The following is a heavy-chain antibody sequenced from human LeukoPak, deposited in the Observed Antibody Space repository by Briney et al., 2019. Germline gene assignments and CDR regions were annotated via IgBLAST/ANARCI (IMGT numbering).Heavy chain of an antibody. CDR3: ARGRRILVGNTNAGDYFDF. D-gene: IGHD1-26*01. V-gene: IGHV1-2*02. CDR2: IKPNSGGT. CDR1: GYTFTDYY. J-gene: IGHJ4*02. Sequence: ASVKVSCKASGYTFTDYYIHWVRQAPGQGLEWMGWIKPNSGGTYYTQKFHGRVTMTRDTSISTAYMEVDRLKSDDTAVYYCARGRRILVGNTNAGDYFDFWGQGALVTVSS.